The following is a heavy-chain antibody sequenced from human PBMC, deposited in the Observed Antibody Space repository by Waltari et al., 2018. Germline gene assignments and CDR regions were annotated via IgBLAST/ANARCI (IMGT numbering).Heavy chain of an antibody. Sequence: QLQLQESGPGLVKPPEPLSLTCTVSGGPISSTSYSWAWIRQPPGKGLEWIGSFYYGGKTYYNPSLQSRITISVDTSKNQFSLKLNSVTAADTAVYYCARPCCVGGGALLSLDLWGQGTLVTVSS. CDR2: FYYGGKT. V-gene: IGHV4-39*01. CDR3: ARPCCVGGGALLSLDL. CDR1: GGPISSTSYS. D-gene: IGHD3-16*01. J-gene: IGHJ5*02.